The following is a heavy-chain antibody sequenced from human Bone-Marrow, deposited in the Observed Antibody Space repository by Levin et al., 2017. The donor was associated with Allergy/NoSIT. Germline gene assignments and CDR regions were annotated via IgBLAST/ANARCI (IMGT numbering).Heavy chain of an antibody. CDR2: ISGSGGST. V-gene: IGHV3-23*01. D-gene: IGHD5-24*01. J-gene: IGHJ4*02. CDR1: GFTFSSNA. CDR3: AKAGDAFNRIGFDY. Sequence: PGGSLRLSCAASGFTFSSNAMSWVRQAPGKGLEWVSGISGSGGSTYFADSVKGRFSISRDNSKYTLFLQMNSLRAEDTAVYYCAKAGDAFNRIGFDYWGQGTLVTVSS.